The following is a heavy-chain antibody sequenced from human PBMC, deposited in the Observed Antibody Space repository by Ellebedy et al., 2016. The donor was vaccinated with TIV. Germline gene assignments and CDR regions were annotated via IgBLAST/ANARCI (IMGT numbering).Heavy chain of an antibody. J-gene: IGHJ4*02. CDR2: VFSSGYT. D-gene: IGHD2-21*02. CDR3: ARGYDNTGFYDCPYDH. V-gene: IGHV4-59*01. Sequence: MPGGSLRLSCAASGFTFSGYVMSWVRQSPEKGLEWIGYVFSSGYTNYNPSLESRVTISIDTSKGQFSLRLTSVTAADTAVYYCARGYDNTGFYDCPYDHWGQGTLVTVSS. CDR1: GFTFSGYV.